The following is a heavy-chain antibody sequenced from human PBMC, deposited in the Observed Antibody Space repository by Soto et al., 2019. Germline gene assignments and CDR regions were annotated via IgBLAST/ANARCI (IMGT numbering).Heavy chain of an antibody. D-gene: IGHD3-22*01. CDR1: CGSIISRSYY. Sequence: PSETLSLTCTFSCGSIISRSYYWGWIRQPPGKGLEWIGSIYYSGSTYYNPSLKSRVTISVDTSKNQFSLKLSSVTAADTAVYYCARQRYYDSSGYYSDYWGQGTLVTVSS. V-gene: IGHV4-39*01. CDR2: IYYSGST. CDR3: ARQRYYDSSGYYSDY. J-gene: IGHJ4*02.